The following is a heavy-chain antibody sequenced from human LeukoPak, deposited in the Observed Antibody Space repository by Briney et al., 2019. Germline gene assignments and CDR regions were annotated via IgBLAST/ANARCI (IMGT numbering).Heavy chain of an antibody. Sequence: PSETLSLTRTVSGGSISSYYWSWIRQPPGKGLEWIGYIYYSGSTNYNPSLKSRVTISVDTSKNQFSLKLSSVTAADTAVYYCARGPVVVVAATLFFVRGPDAFDIWGQGTMVTVSS. CDR1: GGSISSYY. J-gene: IGHJ3*02. CDR2: IYYSGST. V-gene: IGHV4-59*01. D-gene: IGHD2-15*01. CDR3: ARGPVVVVAATLFFVRGPDAFDI.